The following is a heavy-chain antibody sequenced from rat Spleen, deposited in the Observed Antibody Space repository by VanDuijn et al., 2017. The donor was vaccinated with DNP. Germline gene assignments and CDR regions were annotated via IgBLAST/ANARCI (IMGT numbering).Heavy chain of an antibody. Sequence: EVQLQESGSGLVKPSQSLSLTCSVTGYSITSNYWGWIRKFPGDKMEYIGHISYSGGTNYNPSFKSRISITRDTSKNHFFLHLNSVTTEDTATYFCARHYGYNWYFDFWGPGTMVTVSS. CDR2: ISYSGGT. CDR1: GYSITSNY. V-gene: IGHV3-1*01. D-gene: IGHD1-9*01. J-gene: IGHJ1*01. CDR3: ARHYGYNWYFDF.